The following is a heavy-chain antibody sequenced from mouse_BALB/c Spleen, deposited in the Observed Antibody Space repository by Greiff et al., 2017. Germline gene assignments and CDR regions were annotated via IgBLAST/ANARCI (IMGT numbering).Heavy chain of an antibody. V-gene: IGHV2-5-1*01. CDR2: IWRGGST. Sequence: QVQLQQSGPSLVQPSQSLSITCTVSGFSLTSYGVHWVRQSPGKGLEWLGVIWRGGSTDYNAAFMSRLSITKDNSKSQVFFKMNSLQADDTAIYYCAKNTWGYDGYFDYWGQGTTLTVSS. J-gene: IGHJ2*01. CDR1: GFSLTSYG. CDR3: AKNTWGYDGYFDY. D-gene: IGHD2-14*01.